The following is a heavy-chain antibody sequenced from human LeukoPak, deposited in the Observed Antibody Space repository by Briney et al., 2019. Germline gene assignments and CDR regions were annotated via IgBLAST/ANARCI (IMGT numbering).Heavy chain of an antibody. Sequence: GGSLRLSCAASGFTFDDYAMHWVRPAPGKGLEWVSGISWNSGSIGYADSVKGRFTISRDNAKNSLYLQMNSLRAEDTALYYCAKDSSGWFDAFDIWGQGTMVTVSS. CDR2: ISWNSGSI. J-gene: IGHJ3*02. D-gene: IGHD6-19*01. V-gene: IGHV3-9*01. CDR3: AKDSSGWFDAFDI. CDR1: GFTFDDYA.